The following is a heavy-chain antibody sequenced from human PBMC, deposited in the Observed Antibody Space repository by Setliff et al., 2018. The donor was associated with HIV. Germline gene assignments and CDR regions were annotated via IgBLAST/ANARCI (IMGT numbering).Heavy chain of an antibody. D-gene: IGHD6-13*01. V-gene: IGHV4-59*01. J-gene: IGHJ6*03. Sequence: SETLSLTCTVSGGSISSYYWNWIRQPPGKGLEWIGYIYYSGSTNYKPSLKSRVTISVDKSKNQFSLKLSSVTAADTAVYYCARGFGSSWGGNYYYYYMDVWGKGTTVTVSS. CDR1: GGSISSYY. CDR2: IYYSGST. CDR3: ARGFGSSWGGNYYYYYMDV.